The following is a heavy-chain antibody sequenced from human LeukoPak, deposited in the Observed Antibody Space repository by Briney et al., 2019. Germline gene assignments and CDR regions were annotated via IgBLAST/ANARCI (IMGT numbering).Heavy chain of an antibody. CDR1: GFSFSNAA. CDR2: IYDRGDPT. J-gene: IGHJ4*02. V-gene: IGHV3-23*01. CDR3: AHKTGFDY. Sequence: PGGSLRLSCAASGFSFSNAAMSWVRQAPGKGLEWVSTIYDRGDPTYYADSVKGRFIISRYNSKNTLYLQMNSPRAEDSAVYYCAHKTGFDYWGQGTLVSVSS.